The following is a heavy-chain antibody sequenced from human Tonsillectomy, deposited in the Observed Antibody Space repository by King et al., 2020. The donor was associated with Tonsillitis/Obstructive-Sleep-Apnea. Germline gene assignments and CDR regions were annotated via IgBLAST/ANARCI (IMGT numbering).Heavy chain of an antibody. J-gene: IGHJ6*03. D-gene: IGHD4/OR15-4a*01. V-gene: IGHV4-39*01. Sequence: VQLQESGPGLVKPSETLSLTCTVSGGSISSSSYYWGWIRQPPGKGLEWIGSIYYSGSTYYNPSLKSRVTISVDTSKNQFSLKLSSVTAADTAVYYCFRVHYYYYYLDVWGQGTTVTVSS. CDR1: GGSISSSSYY. CDR2: IYYSGST. CDR3: FRVHYYYYYLDV.